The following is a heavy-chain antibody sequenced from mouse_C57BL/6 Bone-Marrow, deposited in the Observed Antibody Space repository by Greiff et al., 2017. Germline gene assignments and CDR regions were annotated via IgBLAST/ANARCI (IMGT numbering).Heavy chain of an antibody. Sequence: VQVVESGAELARPGASVKLSCKASGYTFTSYGISWVKQRTGQGLEWIGEIYPRSGNTYYNEKFKGKATLTADKSSSTAYMELRSLTSEDSAVYFCASPITTVVARDYWGQGTTLTVSS. CDR1: GYTFTSYG. CDR2: IYPRSGNT. J-gene: IGHJ2*01. CDR3: ASPITTVVARDY. D-gene: IGHD1-1*01. V-gene: IGHV1-81*01.